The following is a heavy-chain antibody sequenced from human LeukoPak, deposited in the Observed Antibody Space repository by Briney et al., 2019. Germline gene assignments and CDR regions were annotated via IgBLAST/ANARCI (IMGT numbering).Heavy chain of an antibody. V-gene: IGHV1-46*01. J-gene: IGHJ5*02. D-gene: IGHD1-26*01. Sequence: ASVKVSCKVSGYTLTELSMHWVRQAPGQGLEWMGIINPSGGSTSYAQKFQGRVTMTRDMSTSTVYMELSSLRSEDTAVCYCARGGVGATTYVWFDPWGQGTLVTVSS. CDR1: GYTLTELS. CDR2: INPSGGST. CDR3: ARGGVGATTYVWFDP.